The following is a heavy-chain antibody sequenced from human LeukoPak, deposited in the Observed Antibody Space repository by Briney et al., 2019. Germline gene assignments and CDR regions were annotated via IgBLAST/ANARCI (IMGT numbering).Heavy chain of an antibody. V-gene: IGHV1-8*01. CDR3: ARGRRGYSYGYREYYFDY. CDR2: MNPNSGNT. Sequence: ASVKVSCKASGYTFTSYDINWVRQATGQGLEWMGWMNPNSGNTGYAQKFQGRVTMTRNTSISTAYMVLSSLRSEDTAVYYCARGRRGYSYGYREYYFDYWGQGTLVTVSS. D-gene: IGHD5-18*01. CDR1: GYTFTSYD. J-gene: IGHJ4*02.